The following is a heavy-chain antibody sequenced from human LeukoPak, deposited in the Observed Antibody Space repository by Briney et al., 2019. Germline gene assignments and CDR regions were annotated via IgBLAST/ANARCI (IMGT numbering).Heavy chain of an antibody. Sequence: GGSLRLSCAASGFTFSNCAMNWVRQAPGKGLEWVSAISDSGGRTYYADSVKGRFTISRDNSKNTLYPQMNSLRPEDTAVYYCAKEGKTRNWNYFQAKPVFWGQGTLVSVSS. D-gene: IGHD1-7*01. CDR3: AKEGKTRNWNYFQAKPVF. J-gene: IGHJ4*02. CDR1: GFTFSNCA. CDR2: ISDSGGRT. V-gene: IGHV3-23*01.